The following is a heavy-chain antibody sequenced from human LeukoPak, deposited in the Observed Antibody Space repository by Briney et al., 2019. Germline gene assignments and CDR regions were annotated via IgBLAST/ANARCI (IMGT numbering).Heavy chain of an antibody. V-gene: IGHV4-34*01. D-gene: IGHD4-17*01. Sequence: SETLSLTCAVYGGSFSGYYWSWIRRPPGKGLEWIGEIYHSGSTNYNPSLKSRVTISVGKSKNQFSLKLSSVTAADTAVYYCARDYGAKGAFDIWGQGTMVTVSS. CDR3: ARDYGAKGAFDI. CDR1: GGSFSGYY. J-gene: IGHJ3*02. CDR2: IYHSGST.